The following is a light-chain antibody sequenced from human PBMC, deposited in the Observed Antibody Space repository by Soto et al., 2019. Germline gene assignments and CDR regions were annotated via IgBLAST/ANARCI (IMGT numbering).Light chain of an antibody. CDR2: DSS. Sequence: DIQMTQSPSTLTASLGARVTITCRASQSLSSGVAWYQQRPGQSPQLLIYDSSSLHDGVPSRFSGSGSGTHFTLTVNSLQPDDFATYHCQQCNTPLNSFGQGTKLAIK. CDR3: QQCNTPLNS. CDR1: QSLSSG. V-gene: IGKV1-5*01. J-gene: IGKJ2*01.